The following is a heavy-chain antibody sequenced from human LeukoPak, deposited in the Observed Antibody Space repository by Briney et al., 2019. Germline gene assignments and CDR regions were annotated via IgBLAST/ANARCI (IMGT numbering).Heavy chain of an antibody. D-gene: IGHD3-10*01. CDR1: GGSFSGYY. V-gene: IGHV4-34*01. CDR2: INHSGST. J-gene: IGHJ6*03. CDR3: ARGRPYYGSGSYRPPTYYYYYMDV. Sequence: SETLSLTCAVYGGSFSGYYWIWIRQPPGKGLEWIGEINHSGSTNYNPSLKSRVTISVDTSKNQFSLKLSSVTAADTAVYYCARGRPYYGSGSYRPPTYYYYYMDVWGKGTTVTISS.